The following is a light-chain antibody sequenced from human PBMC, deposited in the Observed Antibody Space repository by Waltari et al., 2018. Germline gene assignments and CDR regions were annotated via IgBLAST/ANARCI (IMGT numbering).Light chain of an antibody. CDR3: AVWDDSLGGV. Sequence: QSVLTQPPSVSGTPGQRVTISCSGSNSNIGGNSVNWYKQLPGTAPKLLIYNDNQGPSGVPDRFSASKSGTSASLAITGLQSEDEADYYCAVWDDSLGGVFGGGTKLTVL. V-gene: IGLV1-44*01. CDR1: NSNIGGNS. J-gene: IGLJ3*02. CDR2: NDN.